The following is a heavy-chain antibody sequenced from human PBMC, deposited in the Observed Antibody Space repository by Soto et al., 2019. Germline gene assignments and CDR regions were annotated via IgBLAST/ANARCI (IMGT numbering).Heavy chain of an antibody. CDR2: MSTSGGT. CDR1: GFTFSTHD. Sequence: GGSLRLSCAASGFTFSTHDMSWVRQAPGKGLEWVSTMSTSGGTYYADSVKGRFTISRDNSKNTLYLQMNSLRAEDTAVYYCAKDGIVATTDPFDYWGQGTLVTVSS. CDR3: AKDGIVATTDPFDY. D-gene: IGHD5-12*01. V-gene: IGHV3-23*01. J-gene: IGHJ4*02.